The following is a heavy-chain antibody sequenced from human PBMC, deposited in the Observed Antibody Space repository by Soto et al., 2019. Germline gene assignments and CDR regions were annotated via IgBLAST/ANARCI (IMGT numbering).Heavy chain of an antibody. CDR2: ICYDGSNK. CDR3: ARVIYVSFDY. V-gene: IGHV3-33*01. CDR1: GFTFSSYD. Sequence: QVQLVESGGGVVQPGRSLRLSCAASGFTFSSYDMHWVRQAPGTGLEWVAVICYDGSNKYYADSVKGRFTISRDNSKNTLYLQMNSLGAADTVVYYCARVIYVSFDYGGQGTIVTVSS. J-gene: IGHJ4*02. D-gene: IGHD3-10*01.